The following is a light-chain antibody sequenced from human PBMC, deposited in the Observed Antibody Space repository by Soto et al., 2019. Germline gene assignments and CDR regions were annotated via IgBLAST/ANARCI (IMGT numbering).Light chain of an antibody. CDR3: TSYRSTSTRYV. V-gene: IGLV2-14*01. CDR2: EVS. CDR1: SSDVGGYNY. J-gene: IGLJ1*01. Sequence: QSALTQPASVSGSPGQSITISCTGTSSDVGGYNYVSWYQQHPGKDPKLMIYEVSNRPSGVSDRFSGSKSGNTASLTISGLQAEDEADYYCTSYRSTSTRYVFGTGTKVTVL.